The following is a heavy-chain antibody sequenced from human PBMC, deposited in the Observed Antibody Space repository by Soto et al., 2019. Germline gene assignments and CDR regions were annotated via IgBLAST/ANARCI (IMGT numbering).Heavy chain of an antibody. CDR1: GYSFTKYG. Sequence: ASVKVSCKTSGYSFTKYGLHWVRQAPGQRLEWMGWINPGNGDTKYSQKFQGRVTITRDTSATTAYMELSSLRSEDSAVFYCARTDCSSTSCYNYYYYGMDVWGQGTTVTISS. D-gene: IGHD2-2*01. CDR2: INPGNGDT. J-gene: IGHJ6*02. V-gene: IGHV1-3*01. CDR3: ARTDCSSTSCYNYYYYGMDV.